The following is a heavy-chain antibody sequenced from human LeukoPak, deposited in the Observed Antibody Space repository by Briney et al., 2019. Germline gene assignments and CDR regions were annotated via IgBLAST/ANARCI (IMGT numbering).Heavy chain of an antibody. CDR3: AKGRYSSTPTTFDY. D-gene: IGHD6-19*01. Sequence: GGSLRLSCAASGFTFDDYAMHWVRQAPGKGLEWVSGISWNSGGIDYADSVKGRFTISRDNAKNSLYLQMNSLRAEDTALYYCAKGRYSSTPTTFDYWGQGTLVTVSS. CDR1: GFTFDDYA. V-gene: IGHV3-9*01. J-gene: IGHJ4*02. CDR2: ISWNSGGI.